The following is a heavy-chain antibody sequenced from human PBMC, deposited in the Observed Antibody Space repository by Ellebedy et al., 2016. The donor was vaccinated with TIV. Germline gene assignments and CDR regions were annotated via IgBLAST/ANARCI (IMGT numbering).Heavy chain of an antibody. CDR2: LSSDGTNE. D-gene: IGHD5-18*01. J-gene: IGHJ4*02. V-gene: IGHV3-30*03. Sequence: GESLKISCAASGFTFSNYAMHWVRQAPGKGLEWVALLSSDGTNEYYGDSVKGRFTISRDNSKNTLYLHVNSLRAEDTAFYYCARDKYGYGNFDFWGQGTLVTVSS. CDR1: GFTFSNYA. CDR3: ARDKYGYGNFDF.